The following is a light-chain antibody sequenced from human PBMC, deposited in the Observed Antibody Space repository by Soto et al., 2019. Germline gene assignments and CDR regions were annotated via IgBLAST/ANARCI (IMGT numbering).Light chain of an antibody. Sequence: QLVLTQSPSASASLGASVKLTCTLSSGHSSYAIAWHQQQPEKGPRYLMKLNSDGSHSKGDGIPDRFSGSSSGAERYLTISSLQSEDEADYYCQTWATGIQDVIFGGGTKVTVL. V-gene: IGLV4-69*01. CDR2: LNSDGSH. CDR3: QTWATGIQDVI. J-gene: IGLJ2*01. CDR1: SGHSSYA.